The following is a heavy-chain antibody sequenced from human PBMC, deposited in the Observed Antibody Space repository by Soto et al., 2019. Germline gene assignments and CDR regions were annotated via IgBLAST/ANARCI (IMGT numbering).Heavy chain of an antibody. J-gene: IGHJ5*02. CDR2: IYYSGST. CDR1: GGSISSYY. CDR3: ASQVSYGSGWFDP. Sequence: SETLSLTCTVSGGSISSYYWSWIRQPPGKGLEWIGYIYYSGSTNYNPSLRSRVTISVDTSKNQFSLKLSSVTAADTAVYYCASQVSYGSGWFDPWGQGTLVTVSS. V-gene: IGHV4-59*01. D-gene: IGHD5-18*01.